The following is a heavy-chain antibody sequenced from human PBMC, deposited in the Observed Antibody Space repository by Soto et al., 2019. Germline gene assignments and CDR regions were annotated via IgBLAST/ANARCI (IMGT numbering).Heavy chain of an antibody. Sequence: GGSLRLSCAASGFTFSSYGMHWVRQAPGKGLEWVAVIWYDGSNKYYADSVKGRFTISRDNSRNTLYLQMNSLRAEDTAVYYCARDLYCSSTSCYSAFDIWGQGTMVTVSS. J-gene: IGHJ3*02. CDR2: IWYDGSNK. D-gene: IGHD2-2*01. CDR3: ARDLYCSSTSCYSAFDI. CDR1: GFTFSSYG. V-gene: IGHV3-33*01.